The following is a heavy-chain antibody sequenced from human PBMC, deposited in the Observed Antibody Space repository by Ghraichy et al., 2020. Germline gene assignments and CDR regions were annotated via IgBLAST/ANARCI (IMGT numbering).Heavy chain of an antibody. CDR2: ISSGGDTI. CDR1: GFTFSFYH. D-gene: IGHD5-18*01. Sequence: GGSLRLSCAVSGFTFSFYHMNWVRQAPGKGLEWVSYISSGGDTIYYADSVKGRFSISRDNAKNSLYLQMNSLRAEDTALYYCAGQTAMGKPYDYWGQGTLVTVSS. J-gene: IGHJ4*02. V-gene: IGHV3-48*03. CDR3: AGQTAMGKPYDY.